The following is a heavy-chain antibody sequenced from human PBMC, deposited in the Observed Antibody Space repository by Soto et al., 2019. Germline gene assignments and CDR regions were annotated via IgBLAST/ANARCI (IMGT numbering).Heavy chain of an antibody. J-gene: IGHJ3*02. CDR1: GFTFSSYG. Sequence: GGSLRLSCAASGFTFSSYGMHWVRQAPGKGLEWVAVISYDGSNKYYADSVKGRFTISRDNSKNTLYLQMNSLRAEDTAVYYCAKDLAGSDAFDIWGQGTMVTVS. V-gene: IGHV3-30*18. D-gene: IGHD6-13*01. CDR2: ISYDGSNK. CDR3: AKDLAGSDAFDI.